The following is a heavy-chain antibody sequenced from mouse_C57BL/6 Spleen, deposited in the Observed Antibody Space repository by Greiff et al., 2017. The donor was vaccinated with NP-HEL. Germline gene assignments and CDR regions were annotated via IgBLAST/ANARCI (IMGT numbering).Heavy chain of an antibody. CDR3: ARPDGYYLWYFDV. CDR2: ISSGSSTI. V-gene: IGHV5-17*01. Sequence: EVKVVESGGGLVKPGGSLKLSCAASGFTFSDYGMHWVRQAPEKGLEWVAYISSGSSTIYYADTVKGRFTISRDNAKNTLFLQMTSLRSEDTAMYYCARPDGYYLWYFDVWGTGTTVTVSS. CDR1: GFTFSDYG. D-gene: IGHD2-3*01. J-gene: IGHJ1*03.